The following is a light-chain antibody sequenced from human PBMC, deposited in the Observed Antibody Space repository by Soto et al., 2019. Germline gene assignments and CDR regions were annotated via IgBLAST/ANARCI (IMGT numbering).Light chain of an antibody. CDR1: RDISTW. CDR3: QQADSFPLT. CDR2: AAA. Sequence: PMTQSPSSVSASVGDRVTITCRASRDISTWLGWYQHKPGKAPKLLIYAAANVYSGVPSRFTGSGSGTDFTLTITRLQPEDFATYFCQQADSFPLTCGGGTKVEL. J-gene: IGKJ4*01. V-gene: IGKV1-12*01.